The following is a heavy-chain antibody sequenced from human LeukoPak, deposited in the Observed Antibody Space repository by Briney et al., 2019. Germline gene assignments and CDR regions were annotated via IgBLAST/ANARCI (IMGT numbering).Heavy chain of an antibody. CDR1: GGSISSYY. CDR2: IYYSGTT. D-gene: IGHD6-13*01. V-gene: IGHV4-59*01. Sequence: SETLSLTCTVSGGSISSYYWSWIRQPPGRGLEWIGYIYYSGTTNYNPSLKSRVTISVDTSKNQFSLKLGSVTAADTAVYYCARGVYIAAAQYGYWGQGTLVTVSS. CDR3: ARGVYIAAAQYGY. J-gene: IGHJ4*02.